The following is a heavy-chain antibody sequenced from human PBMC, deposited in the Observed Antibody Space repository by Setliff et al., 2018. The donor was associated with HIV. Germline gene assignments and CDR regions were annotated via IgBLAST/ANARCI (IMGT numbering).Heavy chain of an antibody. J-gene: IGHJ3*02. CDR3: ASGFLGGAFDI. D-gene: IGHD3-16*01. Sequence: SETLSLTCGVSSYSISSGYYWAWIRQPPGKGLEWIGSIYYSGSTYYNPSLKSRVTISVGTSKNQFSLKLSSVTAADTAVYYCASGFLGGAFDIWGQGTMVTVSS. CDR2: IYYSGST. V-gene: IGHV4-38-2*01. CDR1: SYSISSGYY.